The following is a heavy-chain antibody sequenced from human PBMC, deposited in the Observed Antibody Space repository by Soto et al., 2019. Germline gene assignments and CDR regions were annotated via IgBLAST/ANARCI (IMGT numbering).Heavy chain of an antibody. Sequence: QVQLVESGGGVVQPGRSLRLSCAASGFTFSSYAMHWVRQAPGKGLEWVAVISYDGSNKYYADSVKGRFTITRDNSKNTLYLQMNSLRAEDTAVYYCASLQISGYSSSRADYWGQGTLVTVS. D-gene: IGHD6-13*01. CDR3: ASLQISGYSSSRADY. J-gene: IGHJ4*02. CDR2: ISYDGSNK. V-gene: IGHV3-30-3*01. CDR1: GFTFSSYA.